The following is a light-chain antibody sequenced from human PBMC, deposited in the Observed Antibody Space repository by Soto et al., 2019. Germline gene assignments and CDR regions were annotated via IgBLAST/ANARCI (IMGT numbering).Light chain of an antibody. CDR2: GNS. J-gene: IGLJ1*01. CDR3: CSYSGSYTSPLV. V-gene: IGLV1-40*01. CDR1: SSNIGAGYD. Sequence: QSVLAQPPSVSGAPGQRVTISCTGSSSNIGAGYDVHWYQHVPGTAPRLLIFGNSNRPSGVPDRFSGSKSGPSASLAITGLQAEDEADYYCCSYSGSYTSPLVFGTGTKVTVL.